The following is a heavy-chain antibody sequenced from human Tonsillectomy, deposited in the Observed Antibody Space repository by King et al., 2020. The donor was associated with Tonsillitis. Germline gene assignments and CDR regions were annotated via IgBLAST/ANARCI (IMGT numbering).Heavy chain of an antibody. CDR3: ARGKYSYAYFDY. J-gene: IGHJ4*02. V-gene: IGHV1-2*02. CDR2: INPNSGGT. D-gene: IGHD5-18*01. CDR1: GYTFTAYY. Sequence: VQMVESGAEVKKPGASVKVSCKASGYTFTAYYMYWVRQAPGQGLEWMGWINPNSGGTNYAQKFQGRVTMTRDTSISTAYMELSRLRSDDTAVYYCARGKYSYAYFDYCGQGTLFTVSS.